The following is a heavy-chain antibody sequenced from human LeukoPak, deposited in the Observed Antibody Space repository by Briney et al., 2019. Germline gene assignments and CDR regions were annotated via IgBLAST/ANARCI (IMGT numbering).Heavy chain of an antibody. V-gene: IGHV3-21*01. Sequence: GGSLRLSCAASGFTFSSYSMNWVRQAPGKGLEWVSFISTSSSYIYYADSVKGRFTISRDNAKNSLYLQMNSLRAEDTAVYYCARDPLRIHPGGAFDIWGQGTMVTVSS. CDR1: GFTFSSYS. J-gene: IGHJ3*02. CDR2: ISTSSSYI. D-gene: IGHD3-16*01. CDR3: ARDPLRIHPGGAFDI.